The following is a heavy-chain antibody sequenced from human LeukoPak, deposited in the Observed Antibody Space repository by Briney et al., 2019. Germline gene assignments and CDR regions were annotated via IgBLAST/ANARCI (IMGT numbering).Heavy chain of an antibody. D-gene: IGHD6-19*01. CDR2: ISGSGGNT. CDR3: AEDLVVKVAGSREDLQR. CDR1: GFTFSSCA. J-gene: IGHJ1*01. Sequence: GGSLRLSCVASGFTFSSCAMSWVRQAPGKGLKWVSAISGSGGNTYYADSVKGRFTISRDNSKNTLYLQMNSLRAEDTAVYFFAEDLVVKVAGSREDLQRWGQGTLVTVSS. V-gene: IGHV3-23*01.